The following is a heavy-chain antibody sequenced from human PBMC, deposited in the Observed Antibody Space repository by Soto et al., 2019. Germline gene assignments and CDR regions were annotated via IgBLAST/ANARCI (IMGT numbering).Heavy chain of an antibody. CDR1: GGTFNNYP. CDR2: SIPIFGTA. CDR3: ARGRGYSGDDHYYYFDLDV. D-gene: IGHD5-12*01. V-gene: IGHV1-69*13. Sequence: WASVKVSCKASGGTFNNYPITWVRQAPGEGLEWMGGSIPIFGTANYAQKFQGRVTISVDDSTSTAYMELSSLRSEDTAVYYCARGRGYSGDDHYYYFDLDVWGQGTTVTVSS. J-gene: IGHJ6*02.